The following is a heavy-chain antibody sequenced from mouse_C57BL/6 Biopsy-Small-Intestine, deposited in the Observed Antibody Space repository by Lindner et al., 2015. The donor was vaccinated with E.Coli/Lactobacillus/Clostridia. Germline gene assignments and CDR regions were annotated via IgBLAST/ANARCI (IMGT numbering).Heavy chain of an antibody. V-gene: IGHV1-81*01. CDR3: ARWSDGYSMDY. D-gene: IGHD2-3*01. CDR2: IYPRSGNT. CDR1: GYTFTSYG. Sequence: VQLQESGAELARPGASVKLSCKASGYTFTSYGISWVKQRTGQGLEWIGEIYPRSGNTYHNEKFKGKATLTADKSSSTAYMELRSLTSEDSAVYFCARWSDGYSMDYWGQGTSVTVSS. J-gene: IGHJ4*01.